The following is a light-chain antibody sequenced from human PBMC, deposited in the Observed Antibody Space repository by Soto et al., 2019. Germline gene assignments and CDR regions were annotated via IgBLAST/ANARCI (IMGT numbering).Light chain of an antibody. J-gene: IGKJ1*01. V-gene: IGKV3-11*01. CDR1: QSVGSD. CDR2: GAS. Sequence: EIMLTQSPATLSLSPGERATLSCRASQSVGSDLAWYQQKPGQAPRLLIYGASSRATGIPDRFSGSRSGPDFTLTISSLQPEDFATYYCQQSYSSPPTFGQGTKADI. CDR3: QQSYSSPPT.